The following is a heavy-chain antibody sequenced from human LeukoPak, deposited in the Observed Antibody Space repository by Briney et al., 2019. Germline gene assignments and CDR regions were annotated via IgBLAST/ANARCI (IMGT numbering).Heavy chain of an antibody. D-gene: IGHD3-10*01. CDR2: ISAYNGNT. CDR1: GYTFTSYG. Sequence: GASVKVSCKASGYTFTSYGISWVRQAPGQGLEWMGWISAYNGNTNYAQKLQGRVTMTTDTSTSTAYMELRSLRSDDTAVYYCARGGKVRGVMEGRNWFDPWGQGTLVTVSS. CDR3: ARGGKVRGVMEGRNWFDP. V-gene: IGHV1-18*01. J-gene: IGHJ5*02.